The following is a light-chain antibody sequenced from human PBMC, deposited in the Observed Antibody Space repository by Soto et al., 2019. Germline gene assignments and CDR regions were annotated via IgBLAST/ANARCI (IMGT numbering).Light chain of an antibody. CDR1: QSLLHSDGKTY. J-gene: IGKJ2*01. CDR2: DVS. Sequence: DVVMTQTPLSLPVTPGQPASISCKSSQSLLHSDGKTYLYWYLQKAGQPPQLLIYDVSTRFSGVPDRISGSGSGTDFTLKISRVEAEDVGVYYCTQSRQLPHTFGQGTKLEIK. V-gene: IGKV2D-29*01. CDR3: TQSRQLPHT.